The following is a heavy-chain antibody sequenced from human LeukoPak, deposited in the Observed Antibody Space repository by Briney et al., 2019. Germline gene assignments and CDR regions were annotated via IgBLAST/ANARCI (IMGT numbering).Heavy chain of an antibody. CDR2: INHSGST. Sequence: SETLSLTCAVYGGSFSGYYWSWIRQPPGKGLEWIGEINHSGSTNYNPSLKSRVTISVDTSKNQFSLKLSSVTAADTAVYYCARTRDYYGSGSYIYWGQGTLVTVSS. CDR3: ARTRDYYGSGSYIY. CDR1: GGSFSGYY. J-gene: IGHJ4*02. D-gene: IGHD3-10*01. V-gene: IGHV4-34*01.